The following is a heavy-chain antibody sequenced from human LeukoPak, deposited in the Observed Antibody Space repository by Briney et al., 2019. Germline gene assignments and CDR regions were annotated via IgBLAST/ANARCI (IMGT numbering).Heavy chain of an antibody. Sequence: ASVKVSCKASGYTFTSYYMHWVRQAPGQGLEWMGIINPSGGDTIYAQKFQGRLTMTRDTSTNTVYMELTSLRSEDTAVYYCAREVMDNLRFDYWGQGTLVTVSS. V-gene: IGHV1-46*01. CDR1: GYTFTSYY. J-gene: IGHJ4*02. D-gene: IGHD1-14*01. CDR3: AREVMDNLRFDY. CDR2: INPSGGDT.